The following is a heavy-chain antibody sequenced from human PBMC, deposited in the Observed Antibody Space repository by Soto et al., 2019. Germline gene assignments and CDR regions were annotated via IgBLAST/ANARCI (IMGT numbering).Heavy chain of an antibody. CDR1: GFTFSDYA. J-gene: IGHJ3*02. CDR2: FGITGKSG. Sequence: GGSLRLSCVASGFTFSDYAMNWVRQAPGKGLEWVSWFGITGKSGDYADSVRGRFTMSRDNARNSVHLQMRSLRAEDTAVYYCDRDHYYAFDIWGQGTMVPVPS. D-gene: IGHD1-26*01. V-gene: IGHV3-48*04. CDR3: DRDHYYAFDI.